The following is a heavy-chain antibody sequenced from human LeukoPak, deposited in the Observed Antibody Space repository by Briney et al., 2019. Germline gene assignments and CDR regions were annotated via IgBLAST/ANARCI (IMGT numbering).Heavy chain of an antibody. D-gene: IGHD6-13*01. Sequence: PGGSLRLSCAASGFTFNNYAIHWVRQAPGKGLEWVAVISYDGSNKYYADSVKGRFTISRDNSKNTLFLQMNSLRAEDTAVYYCAREVSSSWLPYYFDYWGQGTLVTVSS. CDR3: AREVSSSWLPYYFDY. CDR2: ISYDGSNK. CDR1: GFTFNNYA. J-gene: IGHJ4*02. V-gene: IGHV3-30*14.